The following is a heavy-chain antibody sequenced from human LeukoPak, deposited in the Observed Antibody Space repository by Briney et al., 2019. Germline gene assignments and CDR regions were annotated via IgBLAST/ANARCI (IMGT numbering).Heavy chain of an antibody. CDR2: LYYTGDT. CDR1: GGSISSTNYY. J-gene: IGHJ5*02. V-gene: IGHV4-39*07. Sequence: SETLSLTCTVSGGSISSTNYYWGWIRQPPGKGLEWIGSLYYTGDTYYNPSLKSRVTISVDTSKNRFSLRLSSVTAADTAVYYCATNIAVAANRFDPWGQGTLVTVSS. D-gene: IGHD6-19*01. CDR3: ATNIAVAANRFDP.